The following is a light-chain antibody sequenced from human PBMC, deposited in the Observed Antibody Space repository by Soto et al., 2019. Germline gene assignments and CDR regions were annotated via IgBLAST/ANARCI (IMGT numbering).Light chain of an antibody. Sequence: QSALTQPRSVFGSPGQSVTISCTGTSSDVGGYNYVSWYQQHPGKAPKLMVYDVNKRPSGVPDRFSGSKSGNTASLTISGLQAEDEADFYCCSYAGSYTFVFGGGTKLTVL. CDR2: DVN. CDR3: CSYAGSYTFV. J-gene: IGLJ3*02. V-gene: IGLV2-11*01. CDR1: SSDVGGYNY.